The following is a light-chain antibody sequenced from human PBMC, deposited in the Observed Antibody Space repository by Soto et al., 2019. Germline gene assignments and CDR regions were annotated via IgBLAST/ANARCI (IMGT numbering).Light chain of an antibody. CDR3: QQYDNLPIT. CDR2: DAS. CDR1: QDINKN. J-gene: IGKJ3*01. Sequence: DIQMTQSPSSLSASVGDRVTITCQASQDINKNLIWYQQKPGKAPKLLIYDASDLETGVPSRFSGSGSGTGFTFTISSLQPEDIATYYCQQYDNLPITFGPGTKVDIK. V-gene: IGKV1-33*01.